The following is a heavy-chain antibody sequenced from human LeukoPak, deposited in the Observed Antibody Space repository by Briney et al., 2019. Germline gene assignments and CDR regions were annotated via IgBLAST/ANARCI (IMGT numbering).Heavy chain of an antibody. CDR1: GFTFSSYW. Sequence: PGGSLRLSCAASGFTFSSYWMQWVRQVPGRGPVWVSRINSDGINPDYAHFVKGRFIVSRDNAKSTMYLQMNSLRDEDTAVYYCARGTELPWLPVYWGQGALVTVSS. D-gene: IGHD5-18*01. CDR2: INSDGINP. CDR3: ARGTELPWLPVY. J-gene: IGHJ4*02. V-gene: IGHV3-74*01.